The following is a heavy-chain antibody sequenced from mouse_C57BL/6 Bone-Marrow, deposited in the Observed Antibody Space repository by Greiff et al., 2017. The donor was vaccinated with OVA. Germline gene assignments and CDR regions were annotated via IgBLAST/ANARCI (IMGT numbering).Heavy chain of an antibody. Sequence: DVLLVESGPELVKPGASVTISCKASGYSFTGYYMHWVKQSHGNILDWIGYIYPYTGVSCSNQKFKGKATLTVAKSSRTAYMELRSLTSEDSAVYYCARRTGYDYWGQGTTRTVSS. CDR1: GYSFTGYY. D-gene: IGHD3-1*01. CDR3: ARRTGYDY. J-gene: IGHJ2*01. V-gene: IGHV1-31*01. CDR2: IYPYTGVS.